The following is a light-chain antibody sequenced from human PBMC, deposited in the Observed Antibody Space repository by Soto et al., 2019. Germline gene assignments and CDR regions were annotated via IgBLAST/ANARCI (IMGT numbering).Light chain of an antibody. CDR1: QSISSY. Sequence: DIVLAQSPATLSLFAGERATLSCRASQSISSYFACYQHKPGQAPRLLIYDASNRATGIPARFSGSGSGTDFTLTISSLEPEDFAVYYCQQRSNWPRTFGQGTRLEIK. J-gene: IGKJ5*01. CDR3: QQRSNWPRT. V-gene: IGKV3-11*01. CDR2: DAS.